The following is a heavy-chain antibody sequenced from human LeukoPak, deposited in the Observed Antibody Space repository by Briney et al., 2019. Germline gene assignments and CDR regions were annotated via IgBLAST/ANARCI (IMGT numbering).Heavy chain of an antibody. D-gene: IGHD6-19*01. J-gene: IGHJ4*02. CDR3: ASINSSGWSVDY. CDR2: IYYSGST. V-gene: IGHV4-59*12. Sequence: SETLSLTCTVSGGSISSYYWSWIRQPPGKELEWIGYIYYSGSTNYNPSLKSRITISVDTSKNQFSLKLSSVTAADTAVYYCASINSSGWSVDYWGQGTLVTVSS. CDR1: GGSISSYY.